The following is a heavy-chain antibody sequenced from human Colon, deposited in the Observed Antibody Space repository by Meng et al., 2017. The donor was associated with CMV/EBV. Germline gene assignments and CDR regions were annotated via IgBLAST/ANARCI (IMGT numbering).Heavy chain of an antibody. Sequence: GESLKISCAASGFTFSSYWMSWVRQAPGKGLEWVGHIKSKTDGGKIDYAAAVKGRFSISRDESKNTLYLQMNSLKTEDTAVYFCTTEKLVGCANSYYYGMDVWGQGTTVTVSS. D-gene: IGHD1-26*01. CDR1: GFTFSSYW. J-gene: IGHJ6*02. V-gene: IGHV3-15*01. CDR2: IKSKTDGGKI. CDR3: TTEKLVGCANSYYYGMDV.